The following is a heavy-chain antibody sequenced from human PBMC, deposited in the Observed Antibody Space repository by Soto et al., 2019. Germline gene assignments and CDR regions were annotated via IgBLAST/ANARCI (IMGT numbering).Heavy chain of an antibody. CDR2: ISWNSGSI. Sequence: GGSLRLSCAASGFTFDDYAMHWVRQAPGKGLEWVSGISWNSGSIGYADSVKGRFTISRDNAKNSLYLQMNSLRAEDTALYYCAKGRRKTKDIVVVPAASFDWFDPWGQGTLVTVSS. D-gene: IGHD2-2*01. CDR3: AKGRRKTKDIVVVPAASFDWFDP. CDR1: GFTFDDYA. V-gene: IGHV3-9*01. J-gene: IGHJ5*02.